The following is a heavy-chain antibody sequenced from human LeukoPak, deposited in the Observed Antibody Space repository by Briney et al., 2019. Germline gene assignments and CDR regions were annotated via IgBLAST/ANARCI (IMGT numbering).Heavy chain of an antibody. D-gene: IGHD1-26*01. CDR1: GFTFSSYG. CDR2: IWYDGSNK. Sequence: GGSLRLSCAASGFTFSSYGMHWVRLAPGKGLEWVAVIWYDGSNKYYADSVKGRFTISRDNSKNTLYLQMNSLRAEDTAVYYCARDFSGSYSDAFDIWGQGTMVTVSS. J-gene: IGHJ3*02. CDR3: ARDFSGSYSDAFDI. V-gene: IGHV3-33*01.